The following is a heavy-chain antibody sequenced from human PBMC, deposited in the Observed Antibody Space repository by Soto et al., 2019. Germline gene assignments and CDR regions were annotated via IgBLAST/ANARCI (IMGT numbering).Heavy chain of an antibody. CDR3: ASHDYTDY. CDR2: ISYDGSNK. V-gene: IGHV3-30-3*01. Sequence: GVSLRLSCASSGFTFSSYAMHWVRQAPGKGLEWVAVISYDGSNKYYADSVKGRFTISRDNSKNTLYLQMNSLRAEDTAVYYCASHDYTDYWGQGT. CDR1: GFTFSSYA. J-gene: IGHJ4*02.